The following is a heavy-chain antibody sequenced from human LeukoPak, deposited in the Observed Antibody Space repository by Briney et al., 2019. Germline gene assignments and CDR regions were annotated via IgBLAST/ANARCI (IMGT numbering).Heavy chain of an antibody. CDR3: ARNAGLLSNWFDP. CDR2: ISAYNGNT. V-gene: IGHV1-18*01. J-gene: IGHJ5*02. Sequence: ASVKVSCKASGYTFTSYGISWVRQAPGQGLEWMGWISAYNGNTNYAQKFQGRVTITADESTSTAYMELSSLRSEDTAVYYCARNAGLLSNWFDPWGQGTLVTVSS. D-gene: IGHD2-15*01. CDR1: GYTFTSYG.